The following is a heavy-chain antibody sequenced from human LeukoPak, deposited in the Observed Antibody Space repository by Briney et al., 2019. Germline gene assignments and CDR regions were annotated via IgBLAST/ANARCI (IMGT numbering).Heavy chain of an antibody. CDR1: GFTFSYYA. Sequence: SGGSLRLSCAASGFTFSYYAMHWVRQAPGKGLEWVAVISYDGSTKYYADSVKGRFTISRDNSKNTLYLQMNSLRAEDTAVYYCAKRWGSSGFDYWGQGTLVTVSS. V-gene: IGHV3-30-3*02. CDR2: ISYDGSTK. D-gene: IGHD3-16*01. CDR3: AKRWGSSGFDY. J-gene: IGHJ4*02.